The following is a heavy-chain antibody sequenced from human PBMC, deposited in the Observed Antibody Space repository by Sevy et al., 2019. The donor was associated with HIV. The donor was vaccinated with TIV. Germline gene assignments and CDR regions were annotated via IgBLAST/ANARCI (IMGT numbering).Heavy chain of an antibody. V-gene: IGHV4-39*01. CDR3: ARHTRGRSGSYQRDSDY. D-gene: IGHD3-10*01. CDR1: GGSISSSSYY. J-gene: IGHJ4*02. Sequence: SETLSLTCAVSGGSISSSSYYWGWIRQPPGKGLEWIGSICYSGSTYYNPSLKSRVTISVDTSKNQFSLQLSSVTAADTAVYYCARHTRGRSGSYQRDSDYWGQGTLVTVSS. CDR2: ICYSGST.